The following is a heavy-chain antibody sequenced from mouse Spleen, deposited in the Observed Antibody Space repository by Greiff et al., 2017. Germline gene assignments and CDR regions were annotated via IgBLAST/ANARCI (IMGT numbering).Heavy chain of an antibody. J-gene: IGHJ4*01. D-gene: IGHD2-14*01. CDR2: ISSGSSTI. CDR3: AREDRYEDAMDY. V-gene: IGHV5-17*01. CDR1: GFTFSDYG. Sequence: EVMLVESGGGLVKPGGSLKLSCAASGFTFSDYGMHWVRQAPEKGLEWVAYISSGSSTIYYADTVKGRFTISRDNAKNTLFLQMTSLRSEDTAMYYCAREDRYEDAMDYWGQGTSVTVSS.